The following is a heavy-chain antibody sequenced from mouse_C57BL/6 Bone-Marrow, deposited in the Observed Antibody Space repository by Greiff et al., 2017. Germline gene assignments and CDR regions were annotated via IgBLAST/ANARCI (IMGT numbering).Heavy chain of an antibody. J-gene: IGHJ3*01. CDR1: GFSLTSYG. V-gene: IGHV2-2*01. CDR2: IWSGGST. D-gene: IGHD2-1*01. CDR3: ARRGGNHGGFAY. Sequence: VKLMESGPGLVQPSQSLSITCTASGFSLTSYGVHWVRQSPGKGLEWLGVIWSGGSTDYNAAFISRLSISKDNSKSQVFLKMNSLQADDTAIYYCARRGGNHGGFAYWGQGTLVTVSA.